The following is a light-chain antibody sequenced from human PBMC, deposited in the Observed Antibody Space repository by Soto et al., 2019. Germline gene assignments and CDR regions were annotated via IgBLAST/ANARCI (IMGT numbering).Light chain of an antibody. CDR1: QYVGSR. Sequence: VLTQSPATLSSSPGETATLSCRASQYVGSRLAWYQHKPGQAPRLLIYYMSKRATGIPARFSGSGSGTDFTLAISSLAPDDFAIYYCQQRQSWPRTVGQGTKV. V-gene: IGKV3-11*01. CDR3: QQRQSWPRT. J-gene: IGKJ1*01. CDR2: YMS.